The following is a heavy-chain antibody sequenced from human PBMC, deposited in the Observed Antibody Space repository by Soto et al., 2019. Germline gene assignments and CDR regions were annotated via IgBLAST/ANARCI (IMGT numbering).Heavy chain of an antibody. J-gene: IGHJ6*02. CDR1: GGSISSSNW. CDR3: ASPLGNYDILSAGMDV. CDR2: IYHSGST. Sequence: SETLSLTCAVSGGSISSSNWWSWVRQPPGKGLEWIGEIYHSGSTNYNPSLKSRVTISVDKSKNQFSLKLSSVTAADTAVYYCASPLGNYDILSAGMDVWGQGTTVTVSS. D-gene: IGHD3-9*01. V-gene: IGHV4-4*02.